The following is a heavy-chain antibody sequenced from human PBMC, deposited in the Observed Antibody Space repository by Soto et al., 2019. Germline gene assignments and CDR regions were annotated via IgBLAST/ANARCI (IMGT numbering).Heavy chain of an antibody. Sequence: ASVKVSCKASGGTFSSYAISWVRQAPGQGLEWMGGIIPIFGTANYAQKFQGRVTITADESTSTAYMELSSLRSEDTAVYYCARVRPEYSYDSSGYYLGSYFDYWGQGTLVTVSS. CDR1: GGTFSSYA. CDR3: ARVRPEYSYDSSGYYLGSYFDY. V-gene: IGHV1-69*13. J-gene: IGHJ4*02. CDR2: IIPIFGTA. D-gene: IGHD3-22*01.